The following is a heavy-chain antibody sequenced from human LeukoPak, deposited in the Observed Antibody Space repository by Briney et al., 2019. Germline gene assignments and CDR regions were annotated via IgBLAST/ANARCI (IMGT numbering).Heavy chain of an antibody. CDR2: INTYNGNT. J-gene: IGHJ4*02. D-gene: IGHD6-6*01. Sequence: HVASVKVSCRPSGYTFTTYAINWVRQAPGLGLEWMGWINTYNGNTNYAQKFQGRVTMTRDTSTSTVYMELSSLRSEDTAVYYCARLYSGSRSPFDYWGQGTLVTVSS. CDR3: ARLYSGSRSPFDY. CDR1: GYTFTTYA. V-gene: IGHV1-18*01.